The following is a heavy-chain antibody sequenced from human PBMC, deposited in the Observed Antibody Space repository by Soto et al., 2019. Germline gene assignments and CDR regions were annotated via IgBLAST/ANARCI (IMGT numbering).Heavy chain of an antibody. J-gene: IGHJ6*02. CDR1: GGTFSNYA. D-gene: IGHD3-22*01. CDR3: ARVEAGAYYQVYYGMDV. V-gene: IGHV1-69*04. Sequence: QVQLVQSGAEVKKPGSSVKVPCKASGGTFSNYAVSWVRQAPGQGLECMGGIIPSLNIATYAQKFQGRVAISADESTRTVYMELSRLRSDDTAVYYCARVEAGAYYQVYYGMDVWGQGTTVIVSS. CDR2: IIPSLNIA.